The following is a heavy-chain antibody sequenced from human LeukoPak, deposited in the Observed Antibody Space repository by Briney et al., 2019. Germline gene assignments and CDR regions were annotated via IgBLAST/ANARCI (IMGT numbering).Heavy chain of an antibody. CDR2: IYPGDSDT. CDR1: GYRFSGYW. J-gene: IGHJ6*02. D-gene: IGHD5-18*01. Sequence: GESLKISCKGSGYRFSGYWTAWVRQVPGKGLEWMGIIYPGDSDTRYSPSFEGQVTISADTSISTAYLQWNSLQASDTAMFYCARLDTAMILGMDVWGQGTTITVPS. V-gene: IGHV5-51*01. CDR3: ARLDTAMILGMDV.